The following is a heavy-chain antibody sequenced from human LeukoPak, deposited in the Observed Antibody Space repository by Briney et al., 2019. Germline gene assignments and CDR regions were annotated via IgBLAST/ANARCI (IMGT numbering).Heavy chain of an antibody. V-gene: IGHV3-21*01. CDR1: GFTFNSYA. CDR3: ARGRLVVPAAIRVYYYYGMDV. Sequence: GGSLRLSCAASGFTFNSYAMSWVRQAPGKGLEWVSSISSSSSYIYYADSVKGRFTISRDNAKNSLYLQMNSLRAEDTAVYYCARGRLVVPAAIRVYYYYGMDVWGQGTTVTVSS. J-gene: IGHJ6*02. D-gene: IGHD2-2*02. CDR2: ISSSSSYI.